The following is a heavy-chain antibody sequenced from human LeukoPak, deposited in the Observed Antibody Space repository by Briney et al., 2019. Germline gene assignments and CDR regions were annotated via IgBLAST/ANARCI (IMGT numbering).Heavy chain of an antibody. Sequence: GGSLRLSCAASRFTFSSYAMTSVRQAPGNGLESVSAMSGSGGNTYYADSVKGRFTISTDNSKNTLYLQLTSLRAEDTAVYYCAKGNGGNSGEYFYYGMDVWGQGTTVTVSS. V-gene: IGHV3-23*01. J-gene: IGHJ6*02. CDR3: AKGNGGNSGEYFYYGMDV. CDR2: MSGSGGNT. CDR1: RFTFSSYA. D-gene: IGHD4-23*01.